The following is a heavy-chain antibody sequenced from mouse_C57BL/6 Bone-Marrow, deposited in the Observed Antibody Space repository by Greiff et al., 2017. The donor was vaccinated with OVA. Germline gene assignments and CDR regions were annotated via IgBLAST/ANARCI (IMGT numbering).Heavy chain of an antibody. CDR2: IYPRSGNT. Sequence: QVQLQQSGAELARPGASVKLSCKASGYTFTSYGISWVKQRTGQGLEWIGEIYPRSGNTYYNEKFKGKATLTADKSSSTTYMELRSLTSEDSAVYDYASITTVAPGDYWGQGTTLTVSS. D-gene: IGHD1-1*01. V-gene: IGHV1-81*01. CDR1: GYTFTSYG. CDR3: ASITTVAPGDY. J-gene: IGHJ2*01.